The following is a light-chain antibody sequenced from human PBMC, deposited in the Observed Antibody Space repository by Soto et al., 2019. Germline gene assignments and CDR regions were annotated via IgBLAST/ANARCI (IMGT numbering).Light chain of an antibody. Sequence: QSVMAQPAPVSGSPGQSITISCTGASSDVGGYNYVSWYQQHPGKAPKVLISDVSNRPSGISNRFSGSKSGNTASLTISGLQAEDEADYYCSSYTSIATWVFGTGTEVTVL. CDR1: SSDVGGYNY. CDR2: DVS. V-gene: IGLV2-14*01. CDR3: SSYTSIATWV. J-gene: IGLJ1*01.